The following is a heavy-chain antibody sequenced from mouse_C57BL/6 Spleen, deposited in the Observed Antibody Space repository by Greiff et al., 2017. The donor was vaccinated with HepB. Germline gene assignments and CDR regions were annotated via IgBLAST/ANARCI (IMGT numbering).Heavy chain of an antibody. CDR3: TRKDYGSSYRYFDV. CDR2: IDPETGGT. D-gene: IGHD1-1*01. V-gene: IGHV1-15*01. Sequence: QVQLKESGAELVRPGASVTLSCKASGYTFTDYEMHWVKQTPVHGLEWIGAIDPETGGTAYNQKFKGKAIHTADKSSSTAYMELRSLTSEDSAVYYCTRKDYGSSYRYFDVWGTGTTVTVSS. CDR1: GYTFTDYE. J-gene: IGHJ1*03.